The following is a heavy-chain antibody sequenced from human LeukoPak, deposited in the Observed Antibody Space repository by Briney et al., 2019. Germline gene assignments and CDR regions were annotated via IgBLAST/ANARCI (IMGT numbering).Heavy chain of an antibody. Sequence: PSETLSLTCTVSGGSIGSYYWSWVRQTPGEGLEWIGYVYYTGRTNYNPSLKGRVTIFVDTSKNQFSLKLSSVTAADTAVYYCARLTEGWWGQGALVTVSS. V-gene: IGHV4-59*08. CDR2: VYYTGRT. D-gene: IGHD2-15*01. CDR1: GGSIGSYY. J-gene: IGHJ4*02. CDR3: ARLTEGW.